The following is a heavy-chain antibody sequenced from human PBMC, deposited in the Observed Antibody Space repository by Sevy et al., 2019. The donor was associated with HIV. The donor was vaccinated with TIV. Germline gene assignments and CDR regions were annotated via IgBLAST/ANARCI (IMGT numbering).Heavy chain of an antibody. CDR2: IKSKTDGGKT. CDR1: GFTFSNAW. J-gene: IGHJ4*02. D-gene: IGHD3-3*01. Sequence: GGSLRLSCAASGFTFSNAWMSWVRQAPGKGLEWVGRIKSKTDGGKTYYAAPVKGRFTISRDDSKNTLYLQMNSLKTEDTALYYCTTALPNFWSGYYDFDYWGQGTLVTVSS. V-gene: IGHV3-15*01. CDR3: TTALPNFWSGYYDFDY.